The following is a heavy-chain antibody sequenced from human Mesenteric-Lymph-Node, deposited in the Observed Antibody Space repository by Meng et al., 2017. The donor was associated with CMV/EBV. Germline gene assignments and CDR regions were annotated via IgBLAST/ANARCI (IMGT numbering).Heavy chain of an antibody. D-gene: IGHD3-10*01. CDR2: ISSSGNTI. V-gene: IGHV3-48*03. Sequence: GESLKISCAASGFTFTTYEMNWVRQAPGKGLEWISYISSSGNTIYYADSVKGRFTISRDNAKNSLYLQMNSLRAEDTAVYYCARDITMFRGVFLYSSGMDVWGQGTTVTVSS. CDR1: GFTFTTYE. J-gene: IGHJ6*02. CDR3: ARDITMFRGVFLYSSGMDV.